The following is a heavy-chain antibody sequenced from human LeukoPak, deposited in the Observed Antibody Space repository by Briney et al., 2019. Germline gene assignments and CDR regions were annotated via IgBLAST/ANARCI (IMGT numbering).Heavy chain of an antibody. Sequence: GGSLRLSCAASGFTFSSYSMNWVRQAPGKGLEWVSSISSSSSYIYYADSVKGRFTISRDNAKNTLYLQMNSLRAEDTAVYYCASGFLGGFCGGDCYTDYWGQGTLVTVSS. J-gene: IGHJ4*02. CDR2: ISSSSSYI. CDR1: GFTFSSYS. D-gene: IGHD2-21*02. V-gene: IGHV3-21*01. CDR3: ASGFLGGFCGGDCYTDY.